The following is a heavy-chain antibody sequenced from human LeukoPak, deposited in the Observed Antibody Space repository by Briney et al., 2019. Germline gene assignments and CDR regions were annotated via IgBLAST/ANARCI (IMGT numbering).Heavy chain of an antibody. CDR2: MFSTGST. CDR1: GGSISGYY. Sequence: SETLSLTCTVSGGSISGYYWSWIRQPPGKGLEWIGYMFSTGSTNYNPSLKSRVAISVDASKNQFSLSLSSVTAADTAVYYCARDRWKSSSWDYYGMDVWGQGTTVTVSS. CDR3: ARDRWKSSSWDYYGMDV. V-gene: IGHV4-59*01. J-gene: IGHJ6*02. D-gene: IGHD6-13*01.